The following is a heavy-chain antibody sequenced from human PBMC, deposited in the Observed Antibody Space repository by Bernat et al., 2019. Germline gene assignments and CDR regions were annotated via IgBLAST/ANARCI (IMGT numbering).Heavy chain of an antibody. CDR1: GFTFSSYG. CDR2: IWYDGSNK. CDR3: ARGGLSKTPADQ. Sequence: QVQLVESGGGVVQPGRSLRLSCAASGFTFSSYGMHWVRQAPGKGLEWVAVIWYDGSNKYYADSVKGRFTISRDNAKNSLYLQMNSLRGEDTAVYYCARGGLSKTPADQWGQGTLVTVSS. D-gene: IGHD3/OR15-3a*01. J-gene: IGHJ5*02. V-gene: IGHV3-33*01.